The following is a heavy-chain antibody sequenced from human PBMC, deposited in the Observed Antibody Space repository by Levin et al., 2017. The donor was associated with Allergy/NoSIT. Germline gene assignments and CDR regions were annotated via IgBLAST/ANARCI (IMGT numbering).Heavy chain of an antibody. CDR1: GYRFTSYR. CDR2: ISANNGDT. V-gene: IGHV1-18*01. CDR3: AREVNYYDTSGYVDWFDP. Sequence: GESLKISCKASGYRFTSYRITWVRQAPGQGLECMGWISANNGDTHYVKKFQGRVTMTTDTSTTTAYMELTSLRPDDTAVYYCAREVNYYDTSGYVDWFDPWGQGTLVTVSS. D-gene: IGHD3-22*01. J-gene: IGHJ5*02.